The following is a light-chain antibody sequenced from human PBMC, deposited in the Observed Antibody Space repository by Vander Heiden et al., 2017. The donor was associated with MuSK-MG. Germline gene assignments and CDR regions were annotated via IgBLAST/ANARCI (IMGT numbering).Light chain of an antibody. CDR1: QSISSW. CDR3: QQENSYPFT. J-gene: IGKJ3*01. V-gene: IGKV1-5*01. CDR2: DAS. Sequence: DIQMTQSPSTLSASVGERVTITCRASQSISSWLAWYQQKPGKAPKLLIFDASSLESGVPSRFSGSGSGTEFTLTIRSLQPDDFATYYCQQENSYPFTFGHGTKVDIK.